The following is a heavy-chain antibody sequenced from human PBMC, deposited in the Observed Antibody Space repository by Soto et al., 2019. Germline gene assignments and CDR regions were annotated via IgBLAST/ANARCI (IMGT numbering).Heavy chain of an antibody. Sequence: QVQLVQSGAEVKKPGASLKVSCKASGGTFNTYTISWVRQVPGQGLEWMGRIIPSYGIDKYAQRFEGRVTITADRTTKPVFMELTSRRSEAAALYYCAIGATLPAYDFDSWGQGTLVTVSS. J-gene: IGHJ4*02. CDR2: IIPSYGID. CDR1: GGTFNTYT. D-gene: IGHD1-26*01. V-gene: IGHV1-69*02. CDR3: AIGATLPAYDFDS.